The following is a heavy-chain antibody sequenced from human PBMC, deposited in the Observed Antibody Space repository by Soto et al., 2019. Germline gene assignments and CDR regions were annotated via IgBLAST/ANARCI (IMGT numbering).Heavy chain of an antibody. D-gene: IGHD1-7*01. CDR1: GFTFSSYA. J-gene: IGHJ4*02. V-gene: IGHV3-23*01. Sequence: GGSLRLSCAASGFTFSSYAMSCVRQAPGKRLEWVSAISGTGGNTYHADSVKGRFTISRDNSKNTLHLQMNSLRAEDTALYFCAKGTTAVTRVTDYWGQGTLVTVSS. CDR3: AKGTTAVTRVTDY. CDR2: ISGTGGNT.